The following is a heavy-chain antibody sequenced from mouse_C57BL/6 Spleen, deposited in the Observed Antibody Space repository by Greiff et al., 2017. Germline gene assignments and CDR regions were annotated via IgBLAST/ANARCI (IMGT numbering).Heavy chain of an antibody. V-gene: IGHV14-4*01. J-gene: IGHJ2*01. CDR3: TTASGLDY. Sequence: VQLQQSGAELVRPGASVKLSCTASGFNITDDYMHWVKQRPEQGLEWIGWIDPENGDTEYASKFQGKATITADTSSHPAFLQPSSLTSENTAVYYCTTASGLDYWGKGTTLTVSS. CDR2: IDPENGDT. CDR1: GFNITDDY. D-gene: IGHD3-2*02.